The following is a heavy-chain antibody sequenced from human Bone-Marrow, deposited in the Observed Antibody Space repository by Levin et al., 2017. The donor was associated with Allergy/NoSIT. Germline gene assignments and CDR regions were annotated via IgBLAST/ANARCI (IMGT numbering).Heavy chain of an antibody. J-gene: IGHJ3*02. V-gene: IGHV2-5*02. D-gene: IGHD3-22*01. CDR1: GFSLSTSGVG. Sequence: SGPTLVKPTQTLTLTCTFSGFSLSTSGVGVGWIRQPPGKALEWLALIYWDDDKRYSPSLKSRLTITKDTSKNQVVLTMTNMDPVDTATYYCAHRLGSPAYYYDSSALAFDIWGQGTMVTVSS. CDR3: AHRLGSPAYYYDSSALAFDI. CDR2: IYWDDDK.